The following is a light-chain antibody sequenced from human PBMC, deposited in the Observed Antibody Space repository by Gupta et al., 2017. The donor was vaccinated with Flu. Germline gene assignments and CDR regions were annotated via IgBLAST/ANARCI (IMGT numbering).Light chain of an antibody. Sequence: DIQMTQSPSTLSASVGDRVTITCRAGQSFNTYLAWYQQKPGKAPRLLIYKASKVESGVPSRFSDSGSGTEFTLTIGSLQPDDFATYYCQQENSYPLTFGGGTKVEIK. J-gene: IGKJ4*01. CDR3: QQENSYPLT. CDR2: KAS. V-gene: IGKV1-5*03. CDR1: QSFNTY.